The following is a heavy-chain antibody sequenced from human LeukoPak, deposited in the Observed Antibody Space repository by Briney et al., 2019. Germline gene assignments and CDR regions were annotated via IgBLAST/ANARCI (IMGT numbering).Heavy chain of an antibody. D-gene: IGHD3-22*01. CDR1: GYTFTTYW. CDR3: ARQYYDSSGYLSYFDY. V-gene: IGHV5-51*01. J-gene: IGHJ4*02. Sequence: GESLKISCKASGYTFTTYWIGWVRQMPGKGLEWMGIIYPGDSDTTYSPSFQGQVAISADKSINTAYLQWSSLKASDTAIYFCARQYYDSSGYLSYFDYWGQGTLVTVSS. CDR2: IYPGDSDT.